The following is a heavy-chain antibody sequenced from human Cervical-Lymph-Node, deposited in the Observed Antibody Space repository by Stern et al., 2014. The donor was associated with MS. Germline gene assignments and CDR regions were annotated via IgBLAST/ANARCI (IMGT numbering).Heavy chain of an antibody. D-gene: IGHD2-15*01. J-gene: IGHJ4*02. V-gene: IGHV1-69*15. CDR1: GGTFNNYA. Sequence: QVQLVQSGAEVKKPGDSVKVSCKASGGTFNNYAIAWVRQAPGQGPEWMGRIVPILWAVTYAMTFEGRGTITADDLSTTAYPEWASRRSEDTAVYYWARDRCLGVAPFFDYWGQGTLVTVSS. CDR2: IVPILWAV. CDR3: ARDRCLGVAPFFDY.